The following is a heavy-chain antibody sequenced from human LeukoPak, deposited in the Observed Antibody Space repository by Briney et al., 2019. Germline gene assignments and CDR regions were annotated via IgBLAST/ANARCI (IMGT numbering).Heavy chain of an antibody. J-gene: IGHJ6*02. CDR3: ARDRGDSTDYYYGMDV. V-gene: IGHV1-2*04. CDR2: INPNSGGT. Sequence: ASVKVSCKASGYTFTGYYMHWVRQAPGQGLEWMGWINPNSGGTNYAQKFQGWVTMTRDTSISTAYMELSRLRSDDTAAYYCARDRGDSTDYYYGMDVWGQGTTVTVSS. D-gene: IGHD6-13*01. CDR1: GYTFTGYY.